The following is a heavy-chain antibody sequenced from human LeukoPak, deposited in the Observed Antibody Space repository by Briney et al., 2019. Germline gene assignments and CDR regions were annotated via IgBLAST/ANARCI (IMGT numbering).Heavy chain of an antibody. Sequence: SETLSLTCTASGGSISSSSYYWSWIRQPPGKGLEWIGYIYYSGSTDYNPSLKSRVTISVDTSKNQFSLRLSSVTAADTAVYYCARPQSRVVFDAFDIWGQGTMVTVSS. V-gene: IGHV4-61*05. CDR1: GGSISSSSYY. CDR2: IYYSGST. J-gene: IGHJ3*02. D-gene: IGHD3-3*01. CDR3: ARPQSRVVFDAFDI.